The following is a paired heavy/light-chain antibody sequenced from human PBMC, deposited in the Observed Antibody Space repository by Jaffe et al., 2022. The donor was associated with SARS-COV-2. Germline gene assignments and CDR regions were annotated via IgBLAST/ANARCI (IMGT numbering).Light chain of an antibody. V-gene: IGKV1-5*03. CDR2: KAS. CDR3: QQYNSYSAT. CDR1: QSISSW. Sequence: DIQMTQSPSTLSASVGDRVTITCRASQSISSWLAWYQQKPGKAPKLLIYKASSLESGVPSRFSGSGSGTEFTLTISSLQPDDFATYYCQQYNSYSATFGQGTKLEIK. J-gene: IGKJ2*01.
Heavy chain of an antibody. J-gene: IGHJ4*02. V-gene: IGHV4-59*01. CDR1: VVSMTTYY. D-gene: IGHD2-2*01. CDR3: ARGVVPVGSV. Sequence: QVQLQESGPGLVKPSETLSLTCTVSVVSMTTYYWSWIRQPPGKGLEWIGYIYNSGSTNYNPSLKSRVTMSLDTSKNQFSLNLTSVTAADTAVYYCARGVVPVGSVWGQGTLVTVSS. CDR2: IYNSGST.